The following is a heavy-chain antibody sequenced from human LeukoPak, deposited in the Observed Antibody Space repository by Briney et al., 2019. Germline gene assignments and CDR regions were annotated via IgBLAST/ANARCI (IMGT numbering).Heavy chain of an antibody. CDR2: IKQDGSEK. V-gene: IGHV3-7*01. D-gene: IGHD4-17*01. Sequence: TGGSPRLSCAASGFTFSGYWMSWVRQAPGKGLEWVANIKQDGSEKYYVDSVKGRFTISRDNAKNSLYLQMNSLRAEDTAVYYCAREGLNGDYEDYWGQGTLVTVSS. CDR3: AREGLNGDYEDY. CDR1: GFTFSGYW. J-gene: IGHJ4*02.